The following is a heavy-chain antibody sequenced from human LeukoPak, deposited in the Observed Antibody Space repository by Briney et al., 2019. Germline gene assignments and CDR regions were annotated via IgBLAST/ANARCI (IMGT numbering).Heavy chain of an antibody. CDR1: GYTFTSYG. Sequence: ASVKVSCKASGYTFTSYGISWVRQAPGQGLEWMGWISAYNGNTNYAQKLQGRGTMTPDTSTSTAYMELRILRYDDTAVYYCARDAEEVAINWGQGTLVTVSS. V-gene: IGHV1-18*01. D-gene: IGHD2-15*01. CDR3: ARDAEEVAIN. CDR2: ISAYNGNT. J-gene: IGHJ4*02.